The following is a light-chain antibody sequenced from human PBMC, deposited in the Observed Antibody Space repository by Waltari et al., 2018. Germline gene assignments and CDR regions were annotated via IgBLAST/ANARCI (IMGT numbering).Light chain of an antibody. CDR3: SSDAGDNILI. CDR1: SSDVAFYDF. V-gene: IGLV2-8*01. Sequence: QSALTQPPSASGSPGQSVSLSCTGTSSDVAFYDFVSWYKQDPGNAPKLIIYDVNNRPSGVLGRCSGSKSGNTASLIVSGRQADDEAYYYCSSDAGDNILIFGGGTKLTV. J-gene: IGLJ2*01. CDR2: DVN.